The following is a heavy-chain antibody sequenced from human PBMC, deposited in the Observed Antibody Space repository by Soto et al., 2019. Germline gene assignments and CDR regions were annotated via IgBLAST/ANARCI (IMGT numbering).Heavy chain of an antibody. CDR1: GFTFSSYA. CDR2: ISYVGSNK. J-gene: IGHJ6*02. V-gene: IGHV3-30-3*01. D-gene: IGHD3-10*01. CDR3: ARATYYYGSGSYGMDV. Sequence: GGSLRLSCAASGFTFSSYAMQWVRQAPGKGLEWVAVISYVGSNKYYADSVKGRFTISRDNSKNTLYLQMNSLRAEDTAVYYCARATYYYGSGSYGMDVWGQGTTVTVSS.